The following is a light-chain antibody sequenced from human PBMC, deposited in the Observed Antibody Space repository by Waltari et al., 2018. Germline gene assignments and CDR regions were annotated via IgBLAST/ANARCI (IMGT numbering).Light chain of an antibody. Sequence: SYELTQPPSVSVSPGQTAIIPFSGAKLGDKYASWYQQKPGQSPILVMYEDNKRPSGIPERFSASNSGNTATLTISGTQATDEADYYCQAWDSSVVFGGGTKLTVL. CDR2: EDN. J-gene: IGLJ2*01. CDR1: KLGDKY. CDR3: QAWDSSVV. V-gene: IGLV3-1*01.